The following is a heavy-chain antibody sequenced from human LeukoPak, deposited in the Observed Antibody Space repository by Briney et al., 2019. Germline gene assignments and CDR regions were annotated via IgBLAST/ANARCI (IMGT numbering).Heavy chain of an antibody. Sequence: GGSLRLSCAASGFTFSSFGMYWVRQAPGKGLEWVAFIRYDGSNEYYADSVKSRFTISRDNSKNTLYLQMNSLRAEDTAVYYCAKDEYASGSYYAFDIWGQGTMVTVSS. CDR1: GFTFSSFG. CDR3: AKDEYASGSYYAFDI. CDR2: IRYDGSNE. J-gene: IGHJ3*02. D-gene: IGHD3-10*01. V-gene: IGHV3-30*02.